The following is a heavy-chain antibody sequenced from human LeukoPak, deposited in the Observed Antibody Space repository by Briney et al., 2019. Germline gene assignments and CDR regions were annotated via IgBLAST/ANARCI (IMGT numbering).Heavy chain of an antibody. CDR2: ISYDGSNK. CDR1: GFTFNSYA. D-gene: IGHD6-13*01. CDR3: AKQREGSSWSPDY. V-gene: IGHV3-30-3*02. Sequence: GGCLRLSCAASGFTFNSYAMHWVRQAPGKGLEWVAVISYDGSNKYYADSVKGRFTISRDNSKNTLYLQMNSLRAEDTAVYYCAKQREGSSWSPDYWGQGTLVTVSS. J-gene: IGHJ4*02.